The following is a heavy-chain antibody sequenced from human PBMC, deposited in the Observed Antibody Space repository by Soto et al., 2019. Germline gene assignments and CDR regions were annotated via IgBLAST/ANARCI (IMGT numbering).Heavy chain of an antibody. V-gene: IGHV2-5*02. CDR2: IYWDDDK. D-gene: IGHD6-25*01. J-gene: IGHJ4*02. CDR3: AHVGGLEQRLQCLDS. CDR1: GFSLTSRGEG. Sequence: QNTLKESGPTLVKPTQTVTLACTFSGFSLTSRGEGVVWIRQPAGKALEWVTLIYWDDDKHYSPSLKNRLTITKDASKNQVVLTLTNVDPSDTGIYFCAHVGGLEQRLQCLDSWGQGTLVTVSS.